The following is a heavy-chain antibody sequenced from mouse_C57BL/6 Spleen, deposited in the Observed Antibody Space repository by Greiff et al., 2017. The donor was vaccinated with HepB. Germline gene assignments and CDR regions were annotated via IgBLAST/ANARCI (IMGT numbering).Heavy chain of an antibody. Sequence: VQLQQSGAELVRPGASVTLSCKASGYTFTDYEMHWVKQTPVHGLEWIGAIDPETGGTAYNQKFKGKAILTADKSSSTAYMELRSLTSEDSAVYYCTRMGNWTGFAYWGQRTLVTVSA. V-gene: IGHV1-15*01. D-gene: IGHD4-1*01. CDR2: IDPETGGT. CDR3: TRMGNWTGFAY. J-gene: IGHJ3*01. CDR1: GYTFTDYE.